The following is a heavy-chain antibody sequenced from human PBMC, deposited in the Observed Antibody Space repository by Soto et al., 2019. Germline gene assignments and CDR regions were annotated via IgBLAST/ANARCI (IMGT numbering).Heavy chain of an antibody. CDR3: ARDLSSGYYPFSFNY. V-gene: IGHV4-61*08. Sequence: SETLSLTCTVSGGSISSGGYYWSWIRQPPGKGLEWIGYIYYSGSTNYNPSLKSRVTISVDTSKNQFSLKLSSVTAADTAVYYCARDLSSGYYPFSFNYWGQGTLVTVSS. J-gene: IGHJ4*02. D-gene: IGHD3-22*01. CDR2: IYYSGST. CDR1: GGSISSGGYY.